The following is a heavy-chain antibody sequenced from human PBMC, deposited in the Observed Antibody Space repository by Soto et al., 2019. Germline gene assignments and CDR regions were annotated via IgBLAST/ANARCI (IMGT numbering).Heavy chain of an antibody. CDR2: IYYSGST. CDR3: ARDDSSGYYQFDY. V-gene: IGHV4-59*01. Sequence: PSETLSLTCTVSGGSISSYYWSLIRQPPGKGLEWIGYIYYSGSTNYNPSLRSRVTISVDTSKNQFSLRLTSVTAADTAVYYCARDDSSGYYQFDYWGQGSLVTVSS. J-gene: IGHJ4*02. D-gene: IGHD3-22*01. CDR1: GGSISSYY.